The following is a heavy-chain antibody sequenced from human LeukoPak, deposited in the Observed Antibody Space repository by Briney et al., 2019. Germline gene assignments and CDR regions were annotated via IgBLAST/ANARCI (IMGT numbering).Heavy chain of an antibody. CDR1: GFTFSSYA. V-gene: IGHV3-23*01. Sequence: PGGSLRLSCAASGFTFSSYAMSWVRQAPGKGLEWVSAISGSGGSTYYADSVKGRFTISRDNSKNTLYLQMNSLRAEDTAVYYCARVGMVWYYFDYWGQGTLVTVSS. CDR3: ARVGMVWYYFDY. D-gene: IGHD3-3*01. CDR2: ISGSGGST. J-gene: IGHJ4*02.